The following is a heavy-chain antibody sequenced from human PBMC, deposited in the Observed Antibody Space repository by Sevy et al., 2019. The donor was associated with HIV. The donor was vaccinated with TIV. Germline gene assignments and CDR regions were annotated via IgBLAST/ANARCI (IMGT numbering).Heavy chain of an antibody. D-gene: IGHD3-3*01. Sequence: GGSLRLSCAASGFSFSSYAMSWVRQAPGKGLEWVSAISGSGGSTYYADSVKGGFTISRDNSKNTLYLQMNSLRAEDTAVYYCAKGAPLRRVGNPPDFDIWGQGTMVTVSS. V-gene: IGHV3-23*01. CDR3: AKGAPLRRVGNPPDFDI. CDR1: GFSFSSYA. CDR2: ISGSGGST. J-gene: IGHJ3*02.